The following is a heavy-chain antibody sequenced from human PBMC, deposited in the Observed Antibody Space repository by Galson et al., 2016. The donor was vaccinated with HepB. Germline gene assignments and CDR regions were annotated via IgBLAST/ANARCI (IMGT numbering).Heavy chain of an antibody. CDR3: ARVSAFYGDFSGYYYDYYYCNGMDV. Sequence: SVKVSCKASGYTFTDYDMHWVRQAPGQGLEWVGWINPNSGDTDYARKFQGRVTMVTDTSISTAYLELSRLRSDDPAVDYCARVSAFYGDFSGYYYDYYYCNGMDVWGQGTTVTVSS. J-gene: IGHJ6*01. CDR1: GYTFTDYD. V-gene: IGHV1-2*02. D-gene: IGHD5-12*01. CDR2: INPNSGDT.